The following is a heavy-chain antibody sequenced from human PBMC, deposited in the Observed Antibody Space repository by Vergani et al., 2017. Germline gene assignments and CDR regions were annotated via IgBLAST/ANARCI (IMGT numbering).Heavy chain of an antibody. CDR2: ISSDGSFE. D-gene: IGHD3/OR15-3a*01. CDR1: GFTLTGYA. V-gene: IGHV3-30-3*01. CDR3: ARGSFGLVVLQF. Sequence: QVQLVESGGGVVQPGRSLRLSCVASGFTLTGYAMHWVRQAPGKGLEWVAVISSDGSFEDYAESVKGRFSISRDNSKNTLYMEMNSLRAEDTAVYFCARGSFGLVVLQFWGQGTLVTVSS. J-gene: IGHJ4*01.